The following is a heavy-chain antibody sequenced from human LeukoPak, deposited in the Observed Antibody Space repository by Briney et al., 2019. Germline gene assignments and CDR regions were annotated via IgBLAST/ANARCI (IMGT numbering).Heavy chain of an antibody. D-gene: IGHD2-8*02. Sequence: SETLSLTCVVSGASVSTNNWWTWVRQAPGKGLEWIGEVYHSGLTNYSPSLKSRVTMSIDKSKNIFSLNLTSVTAADTALYYCARGYCTGGNCYSFGYWGQGTLVTVSS. V-gene: IGHV4/OR15-8*02. CDR2: VYHSGLT. J-gene: IGHJ4*02. CDR3: ARGYCTGGNCYSFGY. CDR1: GASVSTNNW.